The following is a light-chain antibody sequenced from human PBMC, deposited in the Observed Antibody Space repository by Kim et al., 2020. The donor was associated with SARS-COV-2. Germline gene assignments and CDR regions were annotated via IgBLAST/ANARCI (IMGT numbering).Light chain of an antibody. V-gene: IGLV3-21*04. CDR2: YDS. J-gene: IGLJ3*02. CDR1: NIGSKS. CDR3: QVWDSSSEHWV. Sequence: SYELTQPPSVSVAPGKTARITCGGNNIGSKSVHWYQQKPGQAPVLVIYYDSDRPSGIPERFSGSNAGNTAPLTISRVEARDEADYYCQVWDSSSEHWVFGGGTQLTVL.